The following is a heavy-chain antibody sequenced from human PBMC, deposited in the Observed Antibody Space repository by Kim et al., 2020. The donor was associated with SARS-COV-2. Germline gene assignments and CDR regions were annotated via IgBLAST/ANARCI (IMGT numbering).Heavy chain of an antibody. D-gene: IGHD6-6*01. Sequence: GYAQKFHGRVTMTRNTSISTAYMELSSLRSEDTAVYYCARARIAARHVSYWGQGTLVTVSS. J-gene: IGHJ4*02. V-gene: IGHV1-8*01. CDR3: ARARIAARHVSY.